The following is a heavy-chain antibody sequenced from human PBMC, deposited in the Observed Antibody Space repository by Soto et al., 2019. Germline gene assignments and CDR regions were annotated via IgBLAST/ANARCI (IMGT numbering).Heavy chain of an antibody. J-gene: IGHJ5*02. CDR1: GYTFTSYG. CDR2: ISAYNGNT. CDR3: ARDYYYDFWSGYSNRGWFDP. V-gene: IGHV1-18*01. D-gene: IGHD3-3*01. Sequence: GASVKVSCKASGYTFTSYGISWVRQAPGQGLEWMGWISAYNGNTNYAQKLQGRVTMTTDTSTSTAYMELRSLRSDDTAVYYCARDYYYDFWSGYSNRGWFDPWGQGTLVTVSS.